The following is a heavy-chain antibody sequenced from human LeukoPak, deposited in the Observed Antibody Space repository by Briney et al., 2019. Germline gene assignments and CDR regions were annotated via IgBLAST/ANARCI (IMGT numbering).Heavy chain of an antibody. V-gene: IGHV3-30*02. CDR3: AKVWGLAAGSESFDY. CDR2: IRYDGSDE. J-gene: IGHJ4*02. CDR1: GLTFHNYG. Sequence: GGSLRLSCAASGLTFHNYGIHWVRQAPGKGLEWVTFIRYDGSDEYYADSVKGRFTISRDNSKSTLYLQMNSLRPEDTAMYYCAKVWGLAAGSESFDYWGQGTLVTVSS. D-gene: IGHD6-13*01.